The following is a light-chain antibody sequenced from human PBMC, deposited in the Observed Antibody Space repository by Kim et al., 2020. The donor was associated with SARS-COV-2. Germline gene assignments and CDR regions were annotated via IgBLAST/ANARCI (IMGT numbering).Light chain of an antibody. CDR2: KAS. J-gene: IGKJ2*01. V-gene: IGKV1-5*03. CDR1: QSITTW. CDR3: QQYDLYPYT. Sequence: SASGGDRVTITCRASQSITTWLAWFQQKPGKAPTLLIYKASNLQSGVPSRFSGTGSGTEFTLTISSLQPDDFATYYCQQYDLYPYTFGQGTKLEI.